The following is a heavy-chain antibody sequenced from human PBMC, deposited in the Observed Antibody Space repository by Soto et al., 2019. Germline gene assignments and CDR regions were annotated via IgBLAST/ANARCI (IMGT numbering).Heavy chain of an antibody. J-gene: IGHJ6*03. Sequence: GGSLRLSCAASGFTFSSYSMNWVRQAPGKGLEWVSSISSSSSYIYYADSVKGRFTISRDNAKNSLYLQMNSLRAENRTVCYCARDWKYREIVATIIYYYYMDFWGKGTTVTVSS. D-gene: IGHD5-12*01. CDR1: GFTFSSYS. CDR2: ISSSSSYI. V-gene: IGHV3-21*01. CDR3: ARDWKYREIVATIIYYYYMDF.